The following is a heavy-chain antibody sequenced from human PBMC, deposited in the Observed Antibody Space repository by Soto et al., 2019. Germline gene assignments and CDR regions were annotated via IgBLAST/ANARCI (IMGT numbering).Heavy chain of an antibody. J-gene: IGHJ4*02. D-gene: IGHD2-15*01. V-gene: IGHV4-34*01. CDR3: ARVLVAAIDY. CDR1: GGSFSGYY. Sequence: SETLSLTCAVYGGSFSGYYWSWIRQPPGKGLEWIGEINHSGSTNYNPSLKIRVTISVDTSKNQFSLKLSSVTAADTAVYYCARVLVAAIDYWGQGTLVTVSS. CDR2: INHSGST.